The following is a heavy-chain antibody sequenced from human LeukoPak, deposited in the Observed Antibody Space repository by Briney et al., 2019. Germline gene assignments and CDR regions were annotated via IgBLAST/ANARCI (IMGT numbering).Heavy chain of an antibody. CDR2: IYHSGST. CDR3: ARGEYSSGWFDY. CDR1: GGSISSGGYS. D-gene: IGHD6-19*01. J-gene: IGHJ4*02. V-gene: IGHV4-30-2*01. Sequence: SETLSLTCAVSGGSISSGGYSWSWIRQPPGKGLEWIGYIYHSGSTYHNPSLKSRVTISVDRSKNQFSLRLSSVTAADTAVYYCARGEYSSGWFDYWGQGTLVTVSS.